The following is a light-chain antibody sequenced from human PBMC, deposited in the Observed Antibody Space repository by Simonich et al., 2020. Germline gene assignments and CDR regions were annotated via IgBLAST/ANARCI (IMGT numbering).Light chain of an antibody. CDR3: QSYDSSLSGSVV. J-gene: IGLJ2*01. CDR1: SSNIGAGYD. CDR2: GNS. V-gene: IGLV1-40*01. Sequence: QSVLTQPPSVSGAPGQRVTISCTGSSSNIGAGYDVHWYQQLPGTAPKLLSYGNSNRPSGAPDRFSGSKSGTSASLAITGLQAEDEADYYCQSYDSSLSGSVVFGGGTKLTVL.